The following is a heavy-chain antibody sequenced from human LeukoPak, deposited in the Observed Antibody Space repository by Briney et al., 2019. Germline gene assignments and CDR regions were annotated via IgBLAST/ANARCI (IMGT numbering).Heavy chain of an antibody. CDR1: GGSFSDYF. CDR2: ISHSGST. V-gene: IGHV4-34*01. J-gene: IGHJ4*02. D-gene: IGHD3-22*01. Sequence: SETLSLTCAVYGGSFSDYFWSWIRQPPGKGLEWIGEISHSGSTTYNPSLRSRVTISGDTSKKQFSLKLSSVTAADTAVFYCVTYYYGSSAPKRNYWGQGILVTVSS. CDR3: VTYYYGSSAPKRNY.